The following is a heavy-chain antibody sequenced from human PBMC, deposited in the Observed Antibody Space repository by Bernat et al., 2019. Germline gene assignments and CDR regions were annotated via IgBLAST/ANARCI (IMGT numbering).Heavy chain of an antibody. V-gene: IGHV4-39*01. D-gene: IGHD5-24*01. J-gene: IGHJ4*02. CDR2: FYYGGST. CDR3: ARRTRGGYNWYFDY. CDR1: VGSISSSNYC. Sequence: QVQLQESGPGLVKPSETLSLTCSVSVGSISSSNYCWGWIRQSPGKGLEWIGNFYYGGSTHYNPSLKSRVIISVDASKNQFSLELSSVTAADTALYCCARRTRGGYNWYFDYWGQGILVTVSS.